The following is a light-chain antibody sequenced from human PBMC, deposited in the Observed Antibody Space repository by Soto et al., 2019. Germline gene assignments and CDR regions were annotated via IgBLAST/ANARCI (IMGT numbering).Light chain of an antibody. V-gene: IGKV1-5*01. CDR1: QSISSW. J-gene: IGKJ1*01. CDR3: QLYNCYLWP. CDR2: DAS. Sequence: DSQVARSPSWRSAYIRDRVPISYRASQSISSWLAWYQQKPGKAPKLLIYDASSLESGVPSRFSGSGSGTEFTLTISSLQADDFVTYCSQLYNCYLWPFG.